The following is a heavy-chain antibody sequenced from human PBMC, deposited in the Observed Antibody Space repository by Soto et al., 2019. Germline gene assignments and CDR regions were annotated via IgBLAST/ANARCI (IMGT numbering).Heavy chain of an antibody. CDR1: GYTLTSYA. J-gene: IGHJ6*02. Sequence: QVQLVQSGAEVKKPGASVKVSCKASGYTLTSYAMNWVRQAPGQRLEWMGWINADNGNTKYSQKFQGRVTITRETSASTAYMELRSLRSEDTAVYYCARATLRYYDMDVWGQGTTVTVSS. V-gene: IGHV1-3*01. CDR2: INADNGNT. CDR3: ARATLRYYDMDV.